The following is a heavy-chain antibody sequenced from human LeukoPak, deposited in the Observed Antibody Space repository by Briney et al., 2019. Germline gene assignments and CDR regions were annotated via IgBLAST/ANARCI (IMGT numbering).Heavy chain of an antibody. D-gene: IGHD3-9*01. J-gene: IGHJ4*02. CDR1: GFTFSSYA. Sequence: PGGSLRFSCAASGFTFSSYAMSWVRQAPGKGLEWVSAISGSGGSTYYADSVKGRFTISRDNSKNTLYLQMNSLRAEDTAVYYCAKSSYDILTGYSSVLYYFDYWGQGTLVTVSS. CDR2: ISGSGGST. V-gene: IGHV3-23*01. CDR3: AKSSYDILTGYSSVLYYFDY.